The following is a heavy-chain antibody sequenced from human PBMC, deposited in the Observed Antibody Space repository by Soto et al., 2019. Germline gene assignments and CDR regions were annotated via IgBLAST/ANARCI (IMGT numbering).Heavy chain of an antibody. CDR3: AKADDILTGYAFDP. D-gene: IGHD3-9*01. J-gene: IGHJ5*02. CDR2: IWYDGSNK. V-gene: IGHV3-33*06. Sequence: GGSLRLSCAASGFTFSSYGMHWFRQAPGKGLEWVAVIWYDGSNKYYADSVKGRFTISRDNSKNTLYLQMNSLRAEDTAIYYCAKADDILTGYAFDPWGQGTLVTVSS. CDR1: GFTFSSYG.